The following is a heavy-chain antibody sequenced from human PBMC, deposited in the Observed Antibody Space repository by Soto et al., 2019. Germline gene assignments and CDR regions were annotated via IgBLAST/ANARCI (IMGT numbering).Heavy chain of an antibody. Sequence: PGGSLRLSCAASGFTFSSYAMSWVRQAPGKGLEWVPAISGSGGSTYYADSVKGRFTFSRDNSKNTLSLQMNSLRAEDTAVYYCARRTSSWSFDYWGQGTLVTVSS. D-gene: IGHD6-13*01. CDR3: ARRTSSWSFDY. J-gene: IGHJ4*02. CDR2: ISGSGGST. V-gene: IGHV3-23*01. CDR1: GFTFSSYA.